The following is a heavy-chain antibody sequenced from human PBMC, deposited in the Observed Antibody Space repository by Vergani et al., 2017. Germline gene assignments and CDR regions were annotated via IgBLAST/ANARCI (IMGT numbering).Heavy chain of an antibody. CDR3: ARDLESSSRILSFDY. J-gene: IGHJ4*02. CDR1: GFPFSSYA. CDR2: FSGSGGST. D-gene: IGHD6-13*01. Sequence: EVQLVESGGGLVKPGGSLSLSCPASGFPFSSYAMSWFRQAQGKGVDWVSAFSGSGGSTYYAASVKGRFTISRDNSKKTLYLQMNRLRAEDTAVYYCARDLESSSRILSFDYWGQGTLVTVSS. V-gene: IGHV3-23*04.